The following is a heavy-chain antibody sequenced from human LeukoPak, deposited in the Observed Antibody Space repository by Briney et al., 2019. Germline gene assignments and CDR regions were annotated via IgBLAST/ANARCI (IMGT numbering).Heavy chain of an antibody. CDR1: GFTFSSYW. J-gene: IGHJ3*02. V-gene: IGHV3-7*01. CDR2: IKQDGSEI. D-gene: IGHD2-15*01. CDR3: ATEVGTPAVRSAFNI. Sequence: GGSLRLSCAASGFTFSSYWMSWVRQAPGKGLEWVANIKQDGSEINYVDSVKGRFTISRDNAKNSLYLQMNSLRAEDTAVYYCATEVGTPAVRSAFNIWGQGTMVTVSS.